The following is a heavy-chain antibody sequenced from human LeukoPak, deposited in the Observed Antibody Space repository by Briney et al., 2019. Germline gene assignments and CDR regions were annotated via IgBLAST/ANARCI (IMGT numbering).Heavy chain of an antibody. CDR2: IIPILGIA. D-gene: IGHD3-10*01. Sequence: ASVKVSCKASGGTFSSYAISWVRQAPGQGLEWMGRIIPILGIANYAQKFQGRVTITADKSTSTACMELSSLRSEDTAVYYCARAVGGAGVRGVIIEYFDYWGQGTLVTVSS. CDR3: ARAVGGAGVRGVIIEYFDY. V-gene: IGHV1-69*04. CDR1: GGTFSSYA. J-gene: IGHJ4*02.